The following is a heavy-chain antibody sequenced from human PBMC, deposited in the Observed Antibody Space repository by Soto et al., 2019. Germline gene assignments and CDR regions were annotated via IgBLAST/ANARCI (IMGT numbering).Heavy chain of an antibody. CDR3: ARVARFGRWLLARAAYFDY. Sequence: ASVKVSCKASGYTFTSYGISWVRQAPGQGLEWMGWISAYNGNTNYARKLQGRVTMTTDTSTSTAYMELRSLRSDDTAVYYCARVARFGRWLLARAAYFDYWGQGTLVTVSS. CDR1: GYTFTSYG. V-gene: IGHV1-18*01. J-gene: IGHJ4*02. CDR2: ISAYNGNT. D-gene: IGHD2-15*01.